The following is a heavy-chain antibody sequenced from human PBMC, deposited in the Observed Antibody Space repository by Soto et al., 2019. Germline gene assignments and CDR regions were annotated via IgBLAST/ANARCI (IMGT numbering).Heavy chain of an antibody. J-gene: IGHJ4*02. CDR1: GFTFADFA. D-gene: IGHD3-16*02. V-gene: IGHV3-49*04. CDR3: SRPYPYDYVWGSYRTYFDY. Sequence: GESLKISCTTCGFTFADFAMSWVLQSPGKGLEWIGFIRSKAYGGTSDYVASVKGRFIISRDDSKSVAYLQMNSLKAEDTAFYYCSRPYPYDYVWGSYRTYFDYWGQGTLVTVSS. CDR2: IRSKAYGGTS.